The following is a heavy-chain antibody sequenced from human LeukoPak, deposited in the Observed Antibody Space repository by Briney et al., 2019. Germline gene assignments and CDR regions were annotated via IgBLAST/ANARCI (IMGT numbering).Heavy chain of an antibody. D-gene: IGHD2-21*02. J-gene: IGHJ4*02. CDR3: AKTIGVVTAISLGFDY. Sequence: GGSLRLSCAASGFTVSSNYMSWVRQAPGKGLEWVSVIYSGGSTYYADSVKGRFTISRDNSKNTLYLQMNSLRAEDTAVYYCAKTIGVVTAISLGFDYWGQGTRVTVSS. CDR1: GFTVSSNY. V-gene: IGHV3-53*01. CDR2: IYSGGST.